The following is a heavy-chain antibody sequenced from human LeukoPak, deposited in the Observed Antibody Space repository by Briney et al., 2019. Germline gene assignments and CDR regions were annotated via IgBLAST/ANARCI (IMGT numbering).Heavy chain of an antibody. CDR2: VSWNSGSI. D-gene: IGHD3-16*01. CDR1: GFTLEDYA. J-gene: IGHJ6*02. Sequence: PGGSLRLSCAASGFTLEDYAMHWVRQAPGKGLAGVSGVSWNSGSIGYADSVKGRFTISRDNAKNSLYLQMNSLRAEDTALYYCAKDMGSAYYYGMDVWGQGTTVTVSS. CDR3: AKDMGSAYYYGMDV. V-gene: IGHV3-9*01.